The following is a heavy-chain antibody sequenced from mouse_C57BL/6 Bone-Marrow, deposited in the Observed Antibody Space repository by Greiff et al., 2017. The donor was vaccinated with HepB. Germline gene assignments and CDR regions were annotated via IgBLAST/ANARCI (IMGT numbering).Heavy chain of an antibody. CDR2: ISSGGSYT. Sequence: EVQGVESGGDLVKPGGSLKLSCAASGFTFSSYGMSWVRQTPDKRLEWVATISSGGSYTYYPDSVKGRFTISRDNAKNTLYLQMSSLKSEDTAMYYCARPIYYYGSRWFAYWGQGTLVTVSA. D-gene: IGHD1-1*01. V-gene: IGHV5-6*01. J-gene: IGHJ3*01. CDR1: GFTFSSYG. CDR3: ARPIYYYGSRWFAY.